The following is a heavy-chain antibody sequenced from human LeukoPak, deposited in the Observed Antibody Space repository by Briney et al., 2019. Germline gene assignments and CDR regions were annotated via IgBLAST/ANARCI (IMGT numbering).Heavy chain of an antibody. CDR3: ARDFRLDRGMDV. Sequence: SETLSLTCTVSGGSISSSSYYWGWIRQPPGKGLEWIGSIYYSGSTYYNPSLKSRVTISVDTSKNQFSLKLSSVTAADTAVYYCARDFRLDRGMDVWGQGTTVTVSS. J-gene: IGHJ6*02. CDR2: IYYSGST. V-gene: IGHV4-39*07. CDR1: GGSISSSSYY.